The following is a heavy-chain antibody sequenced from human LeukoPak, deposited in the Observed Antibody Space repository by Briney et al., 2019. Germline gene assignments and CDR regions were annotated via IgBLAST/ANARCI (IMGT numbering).Heavy chain of an antibody. Sequence: SETLSLTCTVSDDSISDYYRGWIRQPPGEGLEWIGSVYYTGRTHYNPSFNSRVTISLDTSANQFSLKLNSMTAADTAIYYCARGRGYSYANDPWGQGTLVTVSS. J-gene: IGHJ5*02. V-gene: IGHV4-39*07. CDR2: VYYTGRT. D-gene: IGHD5-12*01. CDR1: DDSISDYY. CDR3: ARGRGYSYANDP.